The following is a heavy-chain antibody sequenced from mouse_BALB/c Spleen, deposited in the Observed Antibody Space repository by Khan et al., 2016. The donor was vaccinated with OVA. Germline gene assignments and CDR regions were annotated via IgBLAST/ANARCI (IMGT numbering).Heavy chain of an antibody. CDR2: IDPSDSET. CDR1: GYTFTSFW. Sequence: QVHVKQSGAELVRPGASVKLSCKASGYTFTSFWMNWVTERPGQGLEWIGMIDPSDSETHYNQMFKDKATLTVDKSSSTAYMQLSGLTSEDPAVYYWARGGYGTSFAYWGQGTLVTVSA. V-gene: IGHV1-61*01. D-gene: IGHD2-10*02. CDR3: ARGGYGTSFAY. J-gene: IGHJ3*01.